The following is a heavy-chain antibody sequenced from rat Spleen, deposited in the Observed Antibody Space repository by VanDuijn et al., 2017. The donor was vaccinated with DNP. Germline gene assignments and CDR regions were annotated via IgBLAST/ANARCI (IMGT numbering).Heavy chain of an antibody. V-gene: IGHV5-25*01. D-gene: IGHD5-1*01. Sequence: EVQLVESGGGLVQPGRSLKLSCADSGFIFSNYDMAWVRQAPTKGLEWVASISPSGDSTYYRDSVKGRFTVSRDNAKRSLYLQMDSLRSEDTATYYCARRTNWIYWFFDLWGPGTKVTVSS. CDR3: ARRTNWIYWFFDL. CDR1: GFIFSNYD. CDR2: ISPSGDST. J-gene: IGHJ1*01.